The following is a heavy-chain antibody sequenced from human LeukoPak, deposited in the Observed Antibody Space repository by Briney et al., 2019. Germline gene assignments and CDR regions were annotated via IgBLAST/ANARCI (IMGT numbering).Heavy chain of an antibody. Sequence: SETLSLTCTVSGYSISSGYYWGRIRQPPGKGLEWIGSIYHSGSTYYNPSLKSRVTISVDTSKSQFSLKLSSVTAADTAVYYCARGKYSSSSNWFDPWGQGTLVTVSS. D-gene: IGHD6-13*01. CDR1: GYSISSGYY. V-gene: IGHV4-38-2*02. J-gene: IGHJ5*02. CDR2: IYHSGST. CDR3: ARGKYSSSSNWFDP.